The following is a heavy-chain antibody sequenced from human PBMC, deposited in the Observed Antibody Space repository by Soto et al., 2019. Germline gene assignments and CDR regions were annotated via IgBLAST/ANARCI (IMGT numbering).Heavy chain of an antibody. D-gene: IGHD6-19*01. Sequence: SETLSITCTVSGGSISSYYWSWIRQPPGKGPEWIGYIYYSGSTNYNPSLKSRVTISVDTSKNQFSLKLSSVTAADTAVYYCARAALYSSGWYYFDYWGQGTLVTVSS. CDR2: IYYSGST. CDR1: GGSISSYY. J-gene: IGHJ4*02. V-gene: IGHV4-59*08. CDR3: ARAALYSSGWYYFDY.